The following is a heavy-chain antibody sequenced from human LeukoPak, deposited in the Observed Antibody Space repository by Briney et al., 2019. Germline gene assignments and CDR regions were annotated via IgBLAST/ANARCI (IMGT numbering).Heavy chain of an antibody. V-gene: IGHV1-2*02. CDR2: INPNSGGT. CDR3: ARVDNWNYNAFDI. D-gene: IGHD1-7*01. J-gene: IGHJ3*02. Sequence: GASVKVSCKASGYTFTGYYMHWVRQAPGQGLEWMGWINPNSGGTNYAQKFQGRVTMTRDTSISTAYMELSRLRSDDTAVYYCARVDNWNYNAFDIWGQGTMVTVSS. CDR1: GYTFTGYY.